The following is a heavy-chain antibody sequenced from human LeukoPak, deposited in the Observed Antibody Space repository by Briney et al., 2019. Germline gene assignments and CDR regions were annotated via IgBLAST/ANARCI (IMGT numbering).Heavy chain of an antibody. J-gene: IGHJ4*02. Sequence: ASVKVSCKASGNTFTTYDFNWVRQVPGQGFEWMGWMNPKTGRTGFAQKFRGRFTMTRNISISTAYLEVTNLRFEDTALYYCVTGVPWDWGQGSLIIVSS. V-gene: IGHV1-8*01. CDR1: GNTFTTYD. CDR2: MNPKTGRT. D-gene: IGHD1-26*01. CDR3: VTGVPWD.